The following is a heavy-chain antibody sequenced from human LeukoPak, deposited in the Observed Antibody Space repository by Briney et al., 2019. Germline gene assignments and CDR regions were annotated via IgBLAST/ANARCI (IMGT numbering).Heavy chain of an antibody. CDR1: GGSIGSYH. J-gene: IGHJ4*02. V-gene: IGHV4-59*01. CDR2: AFYSGGT. CDR3: AASFGGYVLDY. Sequence: SSETLSLTCTVSGGSIGSYHWNWIRQPPGKGLEWIGIAFYSGGTNYNPSLKSRVAISGDTSKNQFALKLSSVTAADTAVYYCAASFGGYVLDYWGQGALVIVSS. D-gene: IGHD5-12*01.